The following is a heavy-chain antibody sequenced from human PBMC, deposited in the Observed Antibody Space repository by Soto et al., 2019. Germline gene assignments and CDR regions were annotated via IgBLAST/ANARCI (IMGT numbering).Heavy chain of an antibody. CDR3: ARGGAVVHLAVVTYFDY. CDR2: INHSGST. Sequence: QVQLQQWGAGLLKPSETLSLTCAVYGGSFRGYYWSWIRQPPGKGLEWIGEINHSGSTNYNPSLQSRVTISVDTSKHQFSLKLSSVTAADTAVYYCARGGAVVHLAVVTYFDYGGQGTLVTVSS. J-gene: IGHJ4*02. CDR1: GGSFRGYY. D-gene: IGHD6-19*01. V-gene: IGHV4-34*01.